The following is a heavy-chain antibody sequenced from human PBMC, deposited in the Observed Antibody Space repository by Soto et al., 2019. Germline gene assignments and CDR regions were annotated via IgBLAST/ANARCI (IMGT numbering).Heavy chain of an antibody. CDR3: GRSSSGWYGLDP. D-gene: IGHD6-19*01. J-gene: IGHJ5*02. CDR2: IDHSGST. Sequence: QVQLQQWGAGLLKPSETLSLTCAVYGGSFSGYYWSWIRQPPGKGLEWIGEIDHSGSTNYNPSLKSRVTISVDTSKNQFSLKLSSVTAADTAVYYCGRSSSGWYGLDPWGQGTLVTVSS. V-gene: IGHV4-34*01. CDR1: GGSFSGYY.